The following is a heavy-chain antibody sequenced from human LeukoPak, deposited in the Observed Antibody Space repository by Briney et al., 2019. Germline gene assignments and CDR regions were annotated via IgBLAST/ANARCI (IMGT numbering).Heavy chain of an antibody. CDR1: GYTFSGYF. J-gene: IGHJ4*02. CDR3: ARGYCTDGVCRTFDY. D-gene: IGHD2-8*01. Sequence: GASVRVSCKSSGYTFSGYFMHWVRQAPGEGLEWMGWINPNNGGTIYAQKFQGRVAMTRDTSISTAYMELSRLRSDDTAVYYCARGYCTDGVCRTFDYWGQGTLVTVSS. CDR2: INPNNGGT. V-gene: IGHV1-2*02.